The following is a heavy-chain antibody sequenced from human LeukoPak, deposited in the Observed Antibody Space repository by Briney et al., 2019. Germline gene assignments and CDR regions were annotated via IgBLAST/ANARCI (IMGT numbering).Heavy chain of an antibody. Sequence: QPGGSLRLSCAASGFNFNIYHMNWVRQAPGKGLEWLSSISSRSDTIYYADSVRGRFTLSRDNAENSLYLQMRSLTDEDTAVYYCAREWQYAPDYWGQGTLVTVSP. CDR2: ISSRSDTI. V-gene: IGHV3-48*02. J-gene: IGHJ4*02. CDR3: AREWQYAPDY. CDR1: GFNFNIYH. D-gene: IGHD2-2*01.